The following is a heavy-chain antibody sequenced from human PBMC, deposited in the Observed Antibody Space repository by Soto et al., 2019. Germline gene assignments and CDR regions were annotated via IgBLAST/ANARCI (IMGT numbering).Heavy chain of an antibody. CDR3: ATPGGYYDSSGYYQFDY. Sequence: VGSLRLSCAASGFTVSSNYMSWVRQAPGKGLEWVSVIYSGGSTYYADSVKGRFTISRDNSKNTLYLQMNSLRAEDTAVYYCATPGGYYDSSGYYQFDYWGQGTLVTISS. J-gene: IGHJ4*02. D-gene: IGHD3-22*01. CDR1: GFTVSSNY. V-gene: IGHV3-53*01. CDR2: IYSGGST.